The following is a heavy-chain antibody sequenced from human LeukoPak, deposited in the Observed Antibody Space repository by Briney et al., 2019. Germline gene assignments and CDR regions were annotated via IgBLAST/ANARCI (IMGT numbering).Heavy chain of an antibody. CDR3: ARVQYYYGSGISWFDP. Sequence: SETLSLTCTVSGGSISSYYWSWIRQPPGKGLEWIGYIYYSGSTNYNPSLKSRVTISVDTSKNQFSLKLSSVTAADTAVYYCARVQYYYGSGISWFDPWGQGTLVTVSS. V-gene: IGHV4-59*01. CDR1: GGSISSYY. J-gene: IGHJ5*02. D-gene: IGHD3-10*01. CDR2: IYYSGST.